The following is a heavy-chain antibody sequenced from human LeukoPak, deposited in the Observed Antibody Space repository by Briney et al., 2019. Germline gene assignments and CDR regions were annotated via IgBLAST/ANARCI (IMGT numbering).Heavy chain of an antibody. CDR3: ARTGSGYDPRSGMDV. D-gene: IGHD5-12*01. V-gene: IGHV4-4*07. CDR2: IYTSGST. Sequence: SETLSLTCTVSGVSISSYYWSWIRQPAGKGLEWIGRIYTSGSTNYNPSLKSRVTMSVATSKNQFSLKLSSVTAADTAVYYCARTGSGYDPRSGMDVWGQGTTATVSS. CDR1: GVSISSYY. J-gene: IGHJ6*02.